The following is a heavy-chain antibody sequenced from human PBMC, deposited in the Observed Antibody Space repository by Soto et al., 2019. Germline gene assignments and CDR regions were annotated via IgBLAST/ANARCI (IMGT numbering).Heavy chain of an antibody. CDR3: ARVGLQPSNYYYYGMDV. CDR2: ISSSSSTI. J-gene: IGHJ6*02. CDR1: GFTFSSYS. Sequence: GGSLRLSCAASGFTFSSYSMNWVRQAPGKGLEWVSYISSSSSTIYYADSVKGRFTISRDNAKNSLYLQMNSLRDEDTAVYDCARVGLQPSNYYYYGMDVWGQGTTVTVSS. V-gene: IGHV3-48*02.